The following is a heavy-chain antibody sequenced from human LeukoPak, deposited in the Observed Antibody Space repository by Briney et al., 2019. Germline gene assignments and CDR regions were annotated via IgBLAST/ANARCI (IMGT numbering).Heavy chain of an antibody. CDR3: ARGDY. V-gene: IGHV3-30-3*01. J-gene: IGHJ4*02. CDR2: ISYDGSNK. Sequence: GGSLRLSCAASGFTFSRYAMHWVRQAPGKGLEWVAVISYDGSNKYYADSVKGRFTISRDNTKNMLHLQMNSLRVEDTAVYYCARGDYWGQGTLVTVSS. CDR1: GFTFSRYA.